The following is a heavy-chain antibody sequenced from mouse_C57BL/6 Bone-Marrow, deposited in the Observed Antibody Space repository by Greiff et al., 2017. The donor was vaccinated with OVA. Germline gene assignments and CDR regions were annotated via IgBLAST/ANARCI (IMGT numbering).Heavy chain of an antibody. CDR1: GYTFTSYW. J-gene: IGHJ1*03. CDR2: IYPGSGST. CDR3: ARDGGSSYVPHWYFDV. V-gene: IGHV1-55*01. D-gene: IGHD1-1*01. Sequence: QVQLQQPGAELVKPGASVKMSCKASGYTFTSYWITWVKPRPGQGLEWIGDIYPGSGSTNYNEKFKSKATLTVDTSSSTAYMQLSSLTSEDSAVYYCARDGGSSYVPHWYFDVWGTGTTVTVSS.